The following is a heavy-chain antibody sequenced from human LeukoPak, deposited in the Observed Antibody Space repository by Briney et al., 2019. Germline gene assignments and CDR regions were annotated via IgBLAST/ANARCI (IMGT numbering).Heavy chain of an antibody. J-gene: IGHJ4*02. CDR1: GASINSDY. Sequence: PSETLSLTCTVSGASINSDYWTWVRQVAGKGLEWIGRIFASGSPNYNPYLRSRITMSVDTSKNQFSLDLSSVTAADTGVYYCVRGWAPRGEKSSFASWGQGTLVTVSS. V-gene: IGHV4-4*07. CDR3: VRGWAPRGEKSSFAS. D-gene: IGHD3-10*01. CDR2: IFASGSP.